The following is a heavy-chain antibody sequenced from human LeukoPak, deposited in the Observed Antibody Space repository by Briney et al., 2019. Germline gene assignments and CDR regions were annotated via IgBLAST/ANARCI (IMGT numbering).Heavy chain of an antibody. D-gene: IGHD4-11*01. CDR2: INPNSGAT. CDR1: GYTFSGYH. CDR3: ARWMTTVTPDY. V-gene: IGHV1-2*02. J-gene: IGHJ4*02. Sequence: GASVKVSCKASGYTFSGYHIHWVRQAPGQGLEWMAWINPNSGATNYAQKFQGRVTMTRDTSISTAYMELSRLRSDDTAVYYCARWMTTVTPDYWGQGTLVTVSS.